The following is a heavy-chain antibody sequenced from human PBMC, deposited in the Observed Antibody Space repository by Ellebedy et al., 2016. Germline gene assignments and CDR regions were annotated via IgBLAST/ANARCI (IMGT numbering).Heavy chain of an antibody. J-gene: IGHJ4*02. CDR1: GGSISSYY. D-gene: IGHD2-15*01. V-gene: IGHV4-59*01. Sequence: GSLRLSXTVSGGSISSYYWSWVRQPPGKGLEWIGYIYYSGSTNYNPSLKSRVTISVDTSKNQFSLKLSSVTAADTSVYYCARYYCSGGSCYPNYWFDYWGRGTLVNVSS. CDR2: IYYSGST. CDR3: ARYYCSGGSCYPNYWFDY.